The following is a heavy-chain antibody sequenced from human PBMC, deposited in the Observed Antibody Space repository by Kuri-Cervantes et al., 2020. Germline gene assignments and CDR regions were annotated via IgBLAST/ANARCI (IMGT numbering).Heavy chain of an antibody. CDR3: ARQWLVREGDAFDI. D-gene: IGHD6-19*01. CDR1: GFTFSGYS. V-gene: IGHV3-21*01. CDR2: ISSSSSYI. J-gene: IGHJ3*02. Sequence: GSLRLSCAASGFTFSGYSMNWVRQAPGKGLEWVSSISSSSSYIYYADSVKGRFTISRDNAKNSLYLQMNSLRAEDTAVYYCARQWLVREGDAFDIWGQGTMVTVSS.